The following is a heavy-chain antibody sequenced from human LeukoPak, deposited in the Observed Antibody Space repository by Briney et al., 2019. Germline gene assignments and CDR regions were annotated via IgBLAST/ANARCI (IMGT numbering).Heavy chain of an antibody. J-gene: IGHJ4*02. CDR2: ISWNSGSI. Sequence: RTGGSLRLSCAASGFTFDDYAMHWVRQAPGKGLEWVSGISWNSGSIGYADSVKGRFTISRDNAKNSLYLQMNSLRAEDTALYYCAKAGYSWNFDYWGQGTLVTVSS. V-gene: IGHV3-9*01. D-gene: IGHD1-1*01. CDR1: GFTFDDYA. CDR3: AKAGYSWNFDY.